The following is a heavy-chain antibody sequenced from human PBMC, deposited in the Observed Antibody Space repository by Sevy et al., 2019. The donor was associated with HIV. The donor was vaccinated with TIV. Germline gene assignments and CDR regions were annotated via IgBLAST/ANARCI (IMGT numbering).Heavy chain of an antibody. V-gene: IGHV3-23*01. CDR1: GFTFSRYA. D-gene: IGHD2-8*02. CDR3: AKALVETEDKNEFDP. J-gene: IGHJ5*02. CDR2: ISGSGGSGDKT. Sequence: GGSLRLSCAASGFTFSRYAMNWVRQAPGKGLEWVSGISGSGGSGDKTNYADSVKGRFTISRDNSQNRLYLQMNSLRAEDTALYYCAKALVETEDKNEFDPWGQGTLVTVSS.